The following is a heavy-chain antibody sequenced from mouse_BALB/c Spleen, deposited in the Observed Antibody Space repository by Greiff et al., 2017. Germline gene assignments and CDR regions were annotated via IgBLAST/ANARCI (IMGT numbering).Heavy chain of an antibody. CDR2: IYPGNSDT. J-gene: IGHJ2*01. V-gene: IGHV1-5*01. Sequence: VQLQQSGTVLARPGASVKMSCKASGYSFTSYWMHWVKQRPGQGLEWIGAIYPGNSDTSYNQKFKGKAKLTAITSASTAYMELSSLTNEDSAVYFCASSLWPYYFDYWGQGTTLTVSS. D-gene: IGHD1-1*02. CDR1: GYSFTSYW. CDR3: ASSLWPYYFDY.